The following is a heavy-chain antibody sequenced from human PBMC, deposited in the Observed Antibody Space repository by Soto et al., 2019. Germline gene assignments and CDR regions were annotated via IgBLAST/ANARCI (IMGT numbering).Heavy chain of an antibody. J-gene: IGHJ4*02. CDR1: GFTLGRYG. Sequence: GGSLRLSCAASGFTLGRYGMSWVRQAPGKGLEWVSTVSPNGQGIYYADSVRGRFTISRDFSKNTVFLHMDSLRAEDTAVYYCAKDRDYPRDYFHYWGQGTLVTVSS. V-gene: IGHV3-23*01. CDR2: VSPNGQGI. CDR3: AKDRDYPRDYFHY. D-gene: IGHD3-10*01.